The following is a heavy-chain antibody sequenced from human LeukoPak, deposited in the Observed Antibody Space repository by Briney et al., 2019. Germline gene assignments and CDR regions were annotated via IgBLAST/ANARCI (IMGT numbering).Heavy chain of an antibody. J-gene: IGHJ4*02. Sequence: PGGSLRLSCAASGFTFSSYNMNWVRQAPGKGLEWVSSISSSSSYVYYADSVKGRFTISRDNAKNSLYLQMNSLRAEDTAVYYCARAMYGDPYYFDYWGQGTLSPSPQ. CDR3: ARAMYGDPYYFDY. V-gene: IGHV3-21*01. D-gene: IGHD4-17*01. CDR1: GFTFSSYN. CDR2: ISSSSSYV.